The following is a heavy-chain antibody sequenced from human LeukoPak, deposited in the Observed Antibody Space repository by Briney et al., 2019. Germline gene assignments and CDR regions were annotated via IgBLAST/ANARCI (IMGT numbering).Heavy chain of an antibody. CDR1: GFTFASYS. Sequence: TGGSLRLSCAASGFTFASYSMNWVRQAPGKGLEWVSSISGDSTYIYNAGSVEGRFTISRDNAQASLYLQMISLRADDTAVYYCARVSGRLERQSDLDYWGQGTLVIVSS. D-gene: IGHD1-1*01. CDR3: ARVSGRLERQSDLDY. J-gene: IGHJ4*02. CDR2: ISGDSTYI. V-gene: IGHV3-21*01.